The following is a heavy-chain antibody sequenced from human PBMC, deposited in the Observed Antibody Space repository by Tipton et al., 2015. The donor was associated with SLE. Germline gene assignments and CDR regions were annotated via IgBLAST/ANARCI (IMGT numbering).Heavy chain of an antibody. CDR2: ISGSATTK. J-gene: IGHJ4*02. Sequence: GSLRLSCAASGFSFSDYYMGWIRQAPGKGLEWISYISGSATTKYYGDSVKGRFNISRDNAKKSLFLEMNSLRAEDTAVYYCNTVTVIGGVRRDYWGQGTLVTVSS. D-gene: IGHD2-8*02. CDR1: GFSFSDYY. CDR3: NTVTVIGGVRRDY. V-gene: IGHV3-11*01.